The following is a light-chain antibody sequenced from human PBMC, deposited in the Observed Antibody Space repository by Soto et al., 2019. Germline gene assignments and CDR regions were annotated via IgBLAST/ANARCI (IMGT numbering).Light chain of an antibody. J-gene: IGKJ5*01. CDR2: DAS. Sequence: EIVMTQSPATLSVSPGERATLSCRASQSIRTNLAWYQQKPGQAPRLLIYDASNRATGIPARFSGSGSGTDFTLTISRLEPEDFAVYYCLQRSSWPITFGQGTRLEI. CDR3: LQRSSWPIT. V-gene: IGKV3-11*01. CDR1: QSIRTN.